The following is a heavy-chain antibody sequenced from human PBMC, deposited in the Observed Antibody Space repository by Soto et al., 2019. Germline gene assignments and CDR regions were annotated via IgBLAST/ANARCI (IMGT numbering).Heavy chain of an antibody. CDR1: GGTFRNHV. D-gene: IGHD3-10*01. V-gene: IGHV1-69*13. CDR2: IIPIIGTP. CDR3: ARDLEFRDGNISHLDY. J-gene: IGHJ4*02. Sequence: SVKVSCEASGGTFRNHVFNWVRQAPGQGLEWMGGIIPIIGTPNYAQKFQGRVTITADASTNTVYLEVSSLRSQDTAVYYCARDLEFRDGNISHLDYWGQGTLVTVSS.